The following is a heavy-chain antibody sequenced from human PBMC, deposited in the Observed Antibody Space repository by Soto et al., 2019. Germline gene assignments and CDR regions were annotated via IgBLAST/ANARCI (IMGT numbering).Heavy chain of an antibody. J-gene: IGHJ4*02. CDR3: ARDKYSGGWDTFDY. D-gene: IGHD6-19*01. CDR1: GYTFTSYG. V-gene: IGHV1-18*01. CDR2: ISAYNGNT. Sequence: QVQLVQSGAEVKKPGASVKVSCKASGYTFTSYGISWVRQAPGQGLEWMGWISAYNGNTNYAQKLQGRVTMTTDTXXSRAYMELRSLRSDDTAMYYCARDKYSGGWDTFDYWGQGTLVTVSS.